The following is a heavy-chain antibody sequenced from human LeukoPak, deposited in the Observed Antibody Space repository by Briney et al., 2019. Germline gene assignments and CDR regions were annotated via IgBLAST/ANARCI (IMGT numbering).Heavy chain of an antibody. Sequence: PGGSLRLSCAASGFTFSDYYMSWIRQAPGKGLEWVSTITSGSSYIYYADSVKGRFTISRDNAKNSLDLQMNSLTAEDTAVYYCARDESYYYYMDVWGKGTTVTISS. V-gene: IGHV3-11*06. CDR3: ARDESYYYYMDV. J-gene: IGHJ6*03. CDR2: ITSGSSYI. CDR1: GFTFSDYY.